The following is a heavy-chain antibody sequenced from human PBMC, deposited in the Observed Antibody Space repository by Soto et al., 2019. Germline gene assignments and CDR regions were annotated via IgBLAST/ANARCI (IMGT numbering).Heavy chain of an antibody. V-gene: IGHV3-30-3*01. CDR3: AREGNKSGSYYPTLIWGWFDT. D-gene: IGHD3-10*01. Sequence: GGSLRLSCAASGFTFSSYAMHWVRQAPGKGLEWVAVISYDGSNKYYADSVKGRFTISRDNSKNTLYLQMNSLRAEDTAVYYCAREGNKSGSYYPTLIWGWFDTLGQGTLVTVSS. CDR1: GFTFSSYA. CDR2: ISYDGSNK. J-gene: IGHJ5*02.